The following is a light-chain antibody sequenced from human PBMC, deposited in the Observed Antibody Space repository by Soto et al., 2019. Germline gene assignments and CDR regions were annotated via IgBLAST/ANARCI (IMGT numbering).Light chain of an antibody. CDR2: GAS. J-gene: IGKJ3*01. CDR1: QSVSSSY. CDR3: QQYGSSRIT. V-gene: IGKV3-20*01. Sequence: EIVLTQSPGTLSLSPGERATLSCRASQSVSSSYLAWYQQKPGQAPRLLIYGASSRATGIPDRFSGSGSGTDFTLTISRLEPEDFAVYYCQQYGSSRITFGSGTSVDIK.